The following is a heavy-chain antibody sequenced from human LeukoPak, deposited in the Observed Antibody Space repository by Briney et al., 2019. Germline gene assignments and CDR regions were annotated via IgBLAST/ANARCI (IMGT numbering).Heavy chain of an antibody. D-gene: IGHD3-10*01. CDR1: GFTFSNYA. V-gene: IGHV3-23*01. CDR3: TRVFYYGSRYYYMDV. Sequence: GGSLRLSCAASGFTFSNYAMRWVRQAPGKGLEWVSGISGSGDSTYYADSVKGRFTISRDNSKNTLYLQMINLRAEDTAVYYCTRVFYYGSRYYYMDVWGKGTTVTISS. CDR2: ISGSGDST. J-gene: IGHJ6*03.